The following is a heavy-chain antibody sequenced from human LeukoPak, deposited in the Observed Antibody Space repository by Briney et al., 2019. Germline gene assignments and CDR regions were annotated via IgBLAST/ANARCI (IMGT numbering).Heavy chain of an antibody. Sequence: SETLSLTCTVSGGSISSYYWSWIRQPAGKGLQLIGSVFHDGDTYYNPSLKSRVTISVDTSKNQFSLKLRSVTAADTAVYYCARLEGYCSVGTCYPKYWGQGTLVTGSS. V-gene: IGHV4-59*08. CDR1: GGSISSYY. D-gene: IGHD2-15*01. CDR3: ARLEGYCSVGTCYPKY. CDR2: VFHDGDT. J-gene: IGHJ4*02.